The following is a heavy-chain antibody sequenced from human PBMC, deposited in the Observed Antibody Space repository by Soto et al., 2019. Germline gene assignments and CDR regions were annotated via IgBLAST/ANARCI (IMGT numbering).Heavy chain of an antibody. CDR3: TKLDFDY. Sequence: VQLLESGGGLVQFGGSLRLSCAASGFTFNNYAMSWVRQAPGKGLEYISTITSSGSRTYYADSVKGRFTLSRDNSKNTLYLQINNLRADDTAVYYCTKLDFDYWGQGALVTVSS. CDR2: ITSSGSRT. J-gene: IGHJ4*02. CDR1: GFTFNNYA. V-gene: IGHV3-23*05.